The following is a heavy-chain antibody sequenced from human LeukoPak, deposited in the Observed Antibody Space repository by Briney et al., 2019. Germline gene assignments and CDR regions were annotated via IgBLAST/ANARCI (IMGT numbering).Heavy chain of an antibody. CDR2: ISGSGGST. Sequence: GGSLRLSCAASRFTFSSYAMSWVRQAPGKGLEWVSAISGSGGSTYYADSVKGRFTISRDNSKNTLYLQMNSLRAEDTAVYYCASSSPGIAAAGGGRAYYYYGMDVWGQGTTVTVSS. J-gene: IGHJ6*02. D-gene: IGHD6-13*01. CDR1: RFTFSSYA. V-gene: IGHV3-23*01. CDR3: ASSSPGIAAAGGGRAYYYYGMDV.